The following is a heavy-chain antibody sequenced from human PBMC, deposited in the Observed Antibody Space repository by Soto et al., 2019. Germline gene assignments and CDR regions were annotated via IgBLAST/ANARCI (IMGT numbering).Heavy chain of an antibody. J-gene: IGHJ5*02. Sequence: EVQLLESGGGLVQPGGSLRLSCAASRFTFSSYAMSWVRQAPGKGLEWVSAISGSGGSTYYAASVKGRFTISRDNSKTMRYLQMNSLRAEETAVYYCAKDPRLVTLAAADNINWFDPWGQGTLVTVSS. CDR1: RFTFSSYA. CDR2: ISGSGGST. V-gene: IGHV3-23*01. CDR3: AKDPRLVTLAAADNINWFDP. D-gene: IGHD6-13*01.